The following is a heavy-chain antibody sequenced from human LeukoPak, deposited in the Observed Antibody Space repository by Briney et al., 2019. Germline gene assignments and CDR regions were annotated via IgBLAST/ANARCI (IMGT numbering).Heavy chain of an antibody. CDR1: GYTFTSYY. J-gene: IGHJ6*03. CDR2: INPSGCST. D-gene: IGHD4-17*01. CDR3: ARDRGGDYGRGRYYYYYYMDV. V-gene: IGHV1-46*01. Sequence: ASVKVSCKASGYTFTSYYMHWVRQAPGQGLEWMGIINPSGCSTSYAQKFQGRVTMTRDTSTSTVYMELSSLRSEDTAVYYCARDRGGDYGRGRYYYYYYMDVWGKGTTVTVSS.